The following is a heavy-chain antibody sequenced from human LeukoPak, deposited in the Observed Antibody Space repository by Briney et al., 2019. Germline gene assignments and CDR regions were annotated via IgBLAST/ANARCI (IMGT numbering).Heavy chain of an antibody. CDR3: ARGDSSGYYYHDY. Sequence: SQTLSLTCTVSGGSISSGGYSWSWIRQHPGKGLEWIGYTYYSGSTYYNPSLKSRVTISVDTSKNQFSLKLSSVTAADTAVYYCARGDSSGYYYHDYWGQGTLVTVSS. CDR1: GGSISSGGYS. J-gene: IGHJ4*02. D-gene: IGHD3-22*01. CDR2: TYYSGST. V-gene: IGHV4-31*03.